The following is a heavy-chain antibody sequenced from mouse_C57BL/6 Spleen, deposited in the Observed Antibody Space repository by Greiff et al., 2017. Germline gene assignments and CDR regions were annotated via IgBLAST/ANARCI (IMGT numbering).Heavy chain of an antibody. CDR3: ARGSPGYFDV. J-gene: IGHJ1*03. D-gene: IGHD1-1*02. V-gene: IGHV5-17*01. CDR1: GFTFSDYG. CDR2: ISSGSSNI. Sequence: EVKLVESGGGLVKPGGSLKLSCAASGFTFSDYGMHWVRQAPEKGLEWVAYISSGSSNIYYADTVKGRFTISRDNAKNTLFLQMTSLRSEDTAMYYCARGSPGYFDVWGTGTTVTVSS.